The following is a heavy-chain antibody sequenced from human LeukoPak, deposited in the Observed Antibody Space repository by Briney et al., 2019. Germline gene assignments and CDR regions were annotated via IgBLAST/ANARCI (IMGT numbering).Heavy chain of an antibody. CDR2: IYDSGST. CDR1: GGSIRSSYYY. CDR3: ARDSGRWLQSDAFDI. Sequence: SETLSLTCTVSGGSIRSSYYYWGWIRQPPGKGLEWIGSIYDSGSTYYNPSLKSRVTISVDTSKNQFSLKLNSVTAADTAVYYCARDSGRWLQSDAFDIWGQGTMVTVSS. D-gene: IGHD5-24*01. V-gene: IGHV4-39*02. J-gene: IGHJ3*02.